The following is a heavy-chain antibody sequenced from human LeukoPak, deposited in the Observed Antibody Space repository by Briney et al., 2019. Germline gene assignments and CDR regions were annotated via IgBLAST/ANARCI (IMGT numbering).Heavy chain of an antibody. CDR1: GGSISSYY. D-gene: IGHD6-13*01. Sequence: SETLSLTCTVSGGSISSYYWSWIRQPPGKGLEWIGYLFHSGTPRYNPSLKSRVTIPADTSKNQFFLHLNSTTAADTAVYYCARRRGWKQQLVYFDYWGQGTLATVSS. J-gene: IGHJ4*02. V-gene: IGHV4-59*08. CDR2: LFHSGTP. CDR3: ARRRGWKQQLVYFDY.